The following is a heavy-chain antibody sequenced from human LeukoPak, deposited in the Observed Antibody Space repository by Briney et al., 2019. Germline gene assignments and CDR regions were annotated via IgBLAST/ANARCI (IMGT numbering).Heavy chain of an antibody. J-gene: IGHJ4*02. D-gene: IGHD3-10*01. CDR2: IIPIFGTA. CDR3: AKVLNYYGSGYFDY. V-gene: IGHV1-69*13. Sequence: ASVKVSCKASEGTFSSYAISWVRQAPGQGLEWMGGIIPIFGTANYAQKFQGRVTITADESTSTAYMELSSLRSEDTAVYYCAKVLNYYGSGYFDYWGQGTLVTVSS. CDR1: EGTFSSYA.